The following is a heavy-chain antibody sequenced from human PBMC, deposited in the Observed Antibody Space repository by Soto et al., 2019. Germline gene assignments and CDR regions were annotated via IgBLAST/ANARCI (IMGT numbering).Heavy chain of an antibody. V-gene: IGHV3-30-3*01. Sequence: QVQLVESGGGVVQPGRSLRLSCAASGFTFSSFVMHWVRQAPGKGLECVAVISYDGSNKHYADSVKGRFTISRDNSKNTLFLQMNSLRPEDTAVYYCARDRPGITVFDACDIWGQGTMVTVSS. CDR2: ISYDGSNK. J-gene: IGHJ3*02. CDR1: GFTFSSFV. CDR3: ARDRPGITVFDACDI. D-gene: IGHD1-20*01.